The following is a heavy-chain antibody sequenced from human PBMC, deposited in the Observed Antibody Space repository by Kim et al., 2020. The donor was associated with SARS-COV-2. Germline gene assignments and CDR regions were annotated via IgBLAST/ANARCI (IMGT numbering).Heavy chain of an antibody. J-gene: IGHJ3*02. D-gene: IGHD3-10*02. Sequence: DTLKGRFTISRDNAKSSMDLQMNSLRAEDTALYYCARETFVRGAFDIWGQGTMVTVSS. V-gene: IGHV3-21*01. CDR3: ARETFVRGAFDI.